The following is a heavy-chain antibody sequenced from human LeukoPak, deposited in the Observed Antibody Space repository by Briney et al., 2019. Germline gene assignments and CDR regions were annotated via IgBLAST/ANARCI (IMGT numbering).Heavy chain of an antibody. CDR1: GYSISSGYY. J-gene: IGHJ6*03. V-gene: IGHV4-38-2*01. CDR2: IYHSGST. D-gene: IGHD2-2*01. CDR3: ARLTYTSCYEGYCYYYYMDV. Sequence: SENLSLTCAVSGYSISSGYYWGWIRQPPGKGQEWIGSIYHSGSTYYNPSLKSRVTISVDASKNQFSLKLSSVTAADTAVYYCARLTYTSCYEGYCYYYYMDVWGKGTTVTVSS.